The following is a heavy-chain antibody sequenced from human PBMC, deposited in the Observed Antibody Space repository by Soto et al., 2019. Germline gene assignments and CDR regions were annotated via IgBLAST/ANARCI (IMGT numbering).Heavy chain of an antibody. V-gene: IGHV3-7*03. D-gene: IGHD7-27*01. CDR3: ARDRVVTGDKAFDI. CDR1: GFTFSSYW. Sequence: GGSLRLSCAASGFTFSSYWMSWVRQAPGKGLEWVANIKQDGSEKYYVDSVKGRFTISRDNAKNSLYLQMNSLRAEDTAVYYCARDRVVTGDKAFDIWGQGTMVTVSS. CDR2: IKQDGSEK. J-gene: IGHJ3*02.